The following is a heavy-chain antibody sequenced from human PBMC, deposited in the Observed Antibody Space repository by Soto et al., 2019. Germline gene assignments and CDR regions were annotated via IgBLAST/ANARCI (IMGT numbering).Heavy chain of an antibody. D-gene: IGHD2-15*01. CDR3: ARHEYAASTLDL. Sequence: PSDSLDLTCMACGGPVGSGVYSGCWIRQPQGSALEWIDYIQYSGDTNYNSSLKSRVTNSVDRSRNRFSLKLTSVTAADTAFYYCARHEYAASTLDLWGQGTMVTVSS. CDR2: IQYSGDT. J-gene: IGHJ3*01. V-gene: IGHV4-61*08. CDR1: GGPVGSGVYS.